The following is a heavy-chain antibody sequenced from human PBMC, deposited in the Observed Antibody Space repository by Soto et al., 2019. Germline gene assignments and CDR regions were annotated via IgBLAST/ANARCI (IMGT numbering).Heavy chain of an antibody. CDR1: GYTFTSYD. CDR3: ARTCSSTSCYSFYGMDV. V-gene: IGHV1-8*01. J-gene: IGHJ6*02. D-gene: IGHD2-2*02. CDR2: MNPNSGNT. Sequence: ASVKVSCKASGYTFTSYDINWVRQATGQGLEWMGWMNPNSGNTGYAQKFQGRVTMTRNTSISTAYMELSSLRSEDTAAYYCARTCSSTSCYSFYGMDVWGQGTTVTVSS.